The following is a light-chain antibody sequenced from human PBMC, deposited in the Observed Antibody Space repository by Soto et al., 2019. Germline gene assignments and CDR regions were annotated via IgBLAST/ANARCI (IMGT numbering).Light chain of an antibody. Sequence: EIVLTQSPGTLSLSPGERATLSCRASQSVSSSYLAWYQQKPGQAPRLLIYDASSRATGVPDRFSGSGAGTDFTFSISDLEHEDFAVYYCEQNGSLVFFGGGTKVEIK. CDR3: EQNGSLVF. J-gene: IGKJ4*01. CDR1: QSVSSSY. CDR2: DAS. V-gene: IGKV3-20*01.